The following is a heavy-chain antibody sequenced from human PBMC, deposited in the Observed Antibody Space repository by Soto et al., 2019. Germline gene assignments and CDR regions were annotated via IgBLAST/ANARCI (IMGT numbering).Heavy chain of an antibody. CDR1: GFTFNAHA. V-gene: IGHV3-23*01. D-gene: IGHD2-8*02. CDR3: VKDWTGNKCPCLDV. J-gene: IGHJ6*02. Sequence: EVQVLESGGGLLQPGGSLRLSCVASGFTFNAHAMTWVRQGPGMGLEWTSTISGDGKTTDYADSVKGRFTVSRDNSKNTLSLQMNSLRAEDTATYYCVKDWTGNKCPCLDVWGQGTTVTVSS. CDR2: ISGDGKTT.